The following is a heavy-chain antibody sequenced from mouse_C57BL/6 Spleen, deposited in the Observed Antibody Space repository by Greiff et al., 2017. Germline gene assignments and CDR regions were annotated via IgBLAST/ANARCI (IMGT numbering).Heavy chain of an antibody. CDR2: IHPNSGST. V-gene: IGHV1-64*01. Sequence: QVHVKQPGAELVKPGASVKLSCKASGYTFTSYWMHWVKQRPGQGLEWIGMIHPNSGSTNYNEKFKSKATLTVDKSSSTAYMQLSSLPSEDSAVYYCARVDYDGGFDYWGQGTTLTVSS. J-gene: IGHJ2*01. D-gene: IGHD2-4*01. CDR3: ARVDYDGGFDY. CDR1: GYTFTSYW.